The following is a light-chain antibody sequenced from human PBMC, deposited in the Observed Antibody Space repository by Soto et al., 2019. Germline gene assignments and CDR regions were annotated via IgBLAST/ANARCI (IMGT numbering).Light chain of an antibody. CDR1: QSVRGN. Sequence: EIVMTQSPATLSVSPGERATLSCRASQSVRGNLAWYQQKPGQSPRLLIYGASSRATGIPARFSGSGSGTDFTLTISRLEPEDFAVYYCQQYGSPPITFGQGTRLEIK. CDR2: GAS. V-gene: IGKV3-15*01. J-gene: IGKJ5*01. CDR3: QQYGSPPIT.